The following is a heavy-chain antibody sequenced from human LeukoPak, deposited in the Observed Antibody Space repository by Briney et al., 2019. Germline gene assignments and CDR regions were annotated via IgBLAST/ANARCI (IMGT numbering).Heavy chain of an antibody. Sequence: SKTLSLTCAVYGGSFSGYYWSWIRQPPGKGLEWIGEINHSGSTNYNPSLKSRVTISVDTSKNQFSLKLSSVTAADTAVYYCARIPFLRYSSSFGVYFDYWGQGTLVTVSS. CDR1: GGSFSGYY. CDR2: INHSGST. D-gene: IGHD6-6*01. J-gene: IGHJ4*02. CDR3: ARIPFLRYSSSFGVYFDY. V-gene: IGHV4-34*01.